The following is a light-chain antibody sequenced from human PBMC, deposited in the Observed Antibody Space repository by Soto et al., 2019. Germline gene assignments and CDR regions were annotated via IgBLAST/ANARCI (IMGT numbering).Light chain of an antibody. CDR1: QSISSW. V-gene: IGKV1-5*01. CDR2: DAS. CDR3: QQYKSYSWT. J-gene: IGKJ1*01. Sequence: GDRVTITCLASQSISSWLAWYQQKPGKAPKLLIYDASSLESGVPSRFSGSGSGTEFTLTISSLQPDDFATYYCQQYKSYSWTFGQGTKVEIK.